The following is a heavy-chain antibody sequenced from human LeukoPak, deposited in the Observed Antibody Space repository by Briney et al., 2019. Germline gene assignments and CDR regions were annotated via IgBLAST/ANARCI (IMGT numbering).Heavy chain of an antibody. Sequence: PGGSLRLSCAASGFTFSSYSMNWVRQAPGKGLEWVSSISSSSSSYIYYADSVKGRFTISRGNAKNSLYLQMNSLRAEDTAVYYCARDLAAVAAPFDYWGQGTLVTVSS. CDR3: ARDLAAVAAPFDY. CDR2: ISSSSSSYI. V-gene: IGHV3-21*01. CDR1: GFTFSSYS. D-gene: IGHD6-19*01. J-gene: IGHJ4*02.